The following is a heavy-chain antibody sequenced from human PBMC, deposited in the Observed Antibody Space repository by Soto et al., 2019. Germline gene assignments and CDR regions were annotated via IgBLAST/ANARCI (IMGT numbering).Heavy chain of an antibody. CDR2: IHSSGST. Sequence: SETLSLTCTVSGASMNSYHWSWIRQPAGKGLEWIGHIHSSGSTNYNPSLKSRVAMSVDTSKNQFSLRLMSLTAADTAVYYCARGIGNIEEMIYGFYFDPWGPGTLVTVSS. J-gene: IGHJ5*02. CDR1: GASMNSYH. D-gene: IGHD2-8*01. CDR3: ARGIGNIEEMIYGFYFDP. V-gene: IGHV4-4*07.